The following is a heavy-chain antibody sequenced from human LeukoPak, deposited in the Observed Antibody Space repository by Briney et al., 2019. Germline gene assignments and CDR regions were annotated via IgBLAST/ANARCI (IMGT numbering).Heavy chain of an antibody. J-gene: IGHJ4*02. D-gene: IGHD3-16*01. CDR3: ARWGPDKRFDY. CDR2: IWYDGSNK. CDR1: GFTFSSYW. V-gene: IGHV3-33*08. Sequence: GGSLRLSCAASGFTFSSYWMSWVRQAPGKGLEWVAVIWYDGSNKYYAESVKGRFTISRDNSKNTLFLQMNSLRAEDTAVYYCARWGPDKRFDYWGQGALVTVSS.